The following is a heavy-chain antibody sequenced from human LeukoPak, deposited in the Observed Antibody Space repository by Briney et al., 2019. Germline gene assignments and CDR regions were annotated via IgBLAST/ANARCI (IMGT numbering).Heavy chain of an antibody. V-gene: IGHV4-39*01. CDR1: GGSISSSSYY. D-gene: IGHD1-26*01. CDR2: IYYSGST. CDR3: AVDRGPDNWFDP. J-gene: IGHJ5*02. Sequence: SETLSLTCTVSGGSISSSSYYWGWIRQPPGTGLGWIGSIYYSGSTYYNPSLKSRVTISVDTSKNQFSLKLSSVTAADTAVYYCAVDRGPDNWFDPWGQGTLVTVSS.